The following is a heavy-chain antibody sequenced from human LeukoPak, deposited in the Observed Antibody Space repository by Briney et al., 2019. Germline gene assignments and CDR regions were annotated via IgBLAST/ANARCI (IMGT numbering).Heavy chain of an antibody. D-gene: IGHD5-12*01. Sequence: SETLSLTCTVSGGSISSYYWSWIRQPPGKGLEWIGYIYYSGSTNYNPSLKSRVTMSIDTSKNQFSLKLSSVTAADTAVYYCARQRGYSGYEGYYYYGMDVWGQGTTVTVSS. CDR1: GGSISSYY. CDR2: IYYSGST. CDR3: ARQRGYSGYEGYYYYGMDV. V-gene: IGHV4-59*08. J-gene: IGHJ6*02.